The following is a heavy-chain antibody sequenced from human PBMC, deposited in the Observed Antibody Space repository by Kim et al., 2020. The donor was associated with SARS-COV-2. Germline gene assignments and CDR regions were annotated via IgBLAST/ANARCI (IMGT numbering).Heavy chain of an antibody. CDR1: GYTFTDYH. V-gene: IGHV1-2*02. Sequence: ASVKVSCKASGYTFTDYHLHWLRQAPGQRLEWMAWLNPATSATYYANKFHGRVTVTRDTSITTVYMELVRLTSDDTAVYYCATVPDLPRAYFDHWGQGTL. J-gene: IGHJ4*02. CDR3: ATVPDLPRAYFDH. CDR2: LNPATSAT.